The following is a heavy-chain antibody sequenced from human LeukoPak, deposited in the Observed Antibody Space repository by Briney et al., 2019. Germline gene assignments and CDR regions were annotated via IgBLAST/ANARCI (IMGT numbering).Heavy chain of an antibody. Sequence: GASVKVSCKASGYTFTSYYMHWVRQAPGQGLEWMGIINPSGGSTSYAQKFQGRVTMTSDTSTSTVYMELNDLTSEDTAVYFCARVGITAATADYWGQGTLVTVSS. CDR1: GYTFTSYY. D-gene: IGHD6-25*01. J-gene: IGHJ4*02. V-gene: IGHV1-46*01. CDR3: ARVGITAATADY. CDR2: INPSGGST.